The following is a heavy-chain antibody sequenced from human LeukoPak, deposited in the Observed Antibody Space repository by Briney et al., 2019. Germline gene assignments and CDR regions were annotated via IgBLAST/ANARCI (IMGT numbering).Heavy chain of an antibody. CDR2: IYYSGST. CDR1: GGSISSSTYF. D-gene: IGHD3-16*01. CDR3: ARLSTFGGVQPY. V-gene: IGHV4-39*07. Sequence: PSETLSLTCTVSGGSISSSTYFWGWIRQPPGKGLEWIGTIYYSGSTYYNPSLKGRVTISVDSSKNQFSLRLSSVTAADTAVYYCARLSTFGGVQPYWGQGTLVTVSS. J-gene: IGHJ4*02.